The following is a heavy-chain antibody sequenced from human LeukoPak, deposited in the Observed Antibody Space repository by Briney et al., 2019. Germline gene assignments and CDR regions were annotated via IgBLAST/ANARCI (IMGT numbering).Heavy chain of an antibody. CDR1: GFTFSSAW. V-gene: IGHV3-23*01. CDR2: ISGNGGST. Sequence: GGSLRLSCAASGFTFSSAWMNWVRQAPGKGLEWLSGISGNGGSTSHADSLKGRFNISRDNSKNTLYLELNGLRVEDTAVYFCARAKKGTPLPISYYYYAMDVWGQGTTVTVSS. CDR3: ARAKKGTPLPISYYYYAMDV. D-gene: IGHD1/OR15-1a*01. J-gene: IGHJ6*02.